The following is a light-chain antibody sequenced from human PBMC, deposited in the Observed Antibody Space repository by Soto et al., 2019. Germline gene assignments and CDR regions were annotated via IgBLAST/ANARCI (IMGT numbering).Light chain of an antibody. V-gene: IGKV3D-15*01. J-gene: IGKJ5*01. CDR3: QQYNNWTPST. Sequence: EKVMTQSPDTLSVSSGERATLSCRASQTVGSPLAWYQPKPGQAPSLLSSGASNRGTGIPPRFSGSGSGTEFTLTISSLQPDDFAAYYCQQYNNWTPSTFGQGTRLGIK. CDR2: GAS. CDR1: QTVGSP.